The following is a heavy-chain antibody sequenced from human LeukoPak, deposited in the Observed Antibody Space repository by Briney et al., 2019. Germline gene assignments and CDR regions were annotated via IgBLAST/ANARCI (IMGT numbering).Heavy chain of an antibody. D-gene: IGHD4-23*01. CDR1: GFTVSSNY. V-gene: IGHV3-66*01. CDR2: IYSGGST. Sequence: GGSLRLSCAASGFTVSSNYMSWVRQAPGKGLEWVSVIYSGGSTYYADSVKGRFTISRDNSKNTLYLQMNSLRAEDTAVHYCARDLDYGGNLEFDYWGQGTLVTVSS. J-gene: IGHJ4*02. CDR3: ARDLDYGGNLEFDY.